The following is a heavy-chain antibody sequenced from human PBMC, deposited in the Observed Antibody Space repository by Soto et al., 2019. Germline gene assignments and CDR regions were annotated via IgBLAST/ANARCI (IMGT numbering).Heavy chain of an antibody. V-gene: IGHV3-23*01. CDR3: AKDHRKRYYYDSSGPPTPAY. J-gene: IGHJ4*02. Sequence: PGGSLRLSCAASGFTFSSYARSWVRQAPGKGLECVSAISGSGGSTYYADSVKGRFTISRDNSKNTLYLQMNSLRAEDTAVYYCAKDHRKRYYYDSSGPPTPAYWGQGTLVLVSS. CDR2: ISGSGGST. CDR1: GFTFSSYA. D-gene: IGHD3-22*01.